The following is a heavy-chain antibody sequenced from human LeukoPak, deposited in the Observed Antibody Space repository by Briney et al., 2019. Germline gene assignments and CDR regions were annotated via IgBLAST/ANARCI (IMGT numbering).Heavy chain of an antibody. D-gene: IGHD3-3*01. CDR1: GYTPTELS. J-gene: IGHJ4*02. V-gene: IGHV1-24*01. CDR2: FDPEDGET. CDR3: AVTSRSGYYNQFDY. Sequence: ASVKVSCKVSGYTPTELSMHWVRQAPGKGLEWMGGFDPEDGETIYAQKFQGRVTMTEDTSTDTAYMELSSLRSEDTAVYYCAVTSRSGYYNQFDYWGQGTLVTVSS.